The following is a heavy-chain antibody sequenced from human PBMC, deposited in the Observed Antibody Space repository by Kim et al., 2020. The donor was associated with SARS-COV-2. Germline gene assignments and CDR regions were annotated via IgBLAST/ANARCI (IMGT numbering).Heavy chain of an antibody. J-gene: IGHJ6*04. V-gene: IGHV1-3*01. D-gene: IGHD3-10*01. CDR2: INAGNGNT. CDR1: GYTFTSYA. CDR3: ARDYYYGSGSYYRAAYYYYGMYV. Sequence: ASVKVSCKASGYTFTSYAMHWVRQAPGQRLEWMGWINAGNGNTKYSQKFQGRVTITRDTSASTAYMELSSLRSEDTAVYYCARDYYYGSGSYYRAAYYYYGMYVWGEGTTVTVSS.